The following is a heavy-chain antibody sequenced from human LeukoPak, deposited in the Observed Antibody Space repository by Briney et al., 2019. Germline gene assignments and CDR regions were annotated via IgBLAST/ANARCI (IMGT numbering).Heavy chain of an antibody. CDR2: IYHSGST. D-gene: IGHD3-3*01. V-gene: IGHV4-4*02. J-gene: IGHJ4*02. CDR1: GGSISSSNW. CDR3: ARRVYDFWSGYPFDY. Sequence: SETLSLTCAVSGGSISSSNWWSWVRQPPGKGLEWIGEIYHSGSTNYNPSLKSRVTISVDKSKNQFSLKLSSVTAADTAVYYCARRVYDFWSGYPFDYWGQGTLVAVSS.